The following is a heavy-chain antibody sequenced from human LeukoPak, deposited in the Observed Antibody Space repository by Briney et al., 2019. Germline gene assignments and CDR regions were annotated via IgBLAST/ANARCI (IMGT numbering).Heavy chain of an antibody. Sequence: SGRSLRLSCAASGFTFSSYAMHWVRQAPGKGLEWVAVISYDGSNKYYADSVKGRFTISRDNSKNTLYLQMNSLRAEDTAVYYCARDTALLGYCSSTTCYYFDYWGQGTLVTVSS. CDR3: ARDTALLGYCSSTTCYYFDY. CDR2: ISYDGSNK. J-gene: IGHJ4*02. V-gene: IGHV3-30*04. CDR1: GFTFSSYA. D-gene: IGHD2-2*01.